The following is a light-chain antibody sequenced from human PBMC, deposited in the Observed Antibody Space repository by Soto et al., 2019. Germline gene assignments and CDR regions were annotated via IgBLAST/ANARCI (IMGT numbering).Light chain of an antibody. Sequence: QSALTQPASVSGPPGQSITISCTGTSSDVGAYNYVSWYQHHPGKAPRLVIYDVTNRPSGISDRFSGSKSGTSASLAISGLQSEDEADYYCAAWDDSLSGVVFGGGTKLTVL. CDR1: SSDVGAYNY. CDR2: DVT. CDR3: AAWDDSLSGVV. V-gene: IGLV2-14*01. J-gene: IGLJ2*01.